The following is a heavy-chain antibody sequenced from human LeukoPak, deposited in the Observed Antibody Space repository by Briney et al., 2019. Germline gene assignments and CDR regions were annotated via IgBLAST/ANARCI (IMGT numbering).Heavy chain of an antibody. D-gene: IGHD3-22*01. J-gene: IGHJ4*02. CDR2: ISSSGSAI. Sequence: GGSLILSCAASGFTFSNYWMSWVRQAPGKGLEWVSYISSSGSAIYYADSVKGQFTISRDNAKNSLYLQMSSLRAEDTAVYYCARVHYYDSSGFDYWGQGTLVTVSS. CDR3: ARVHYYDSSGFDY. CDR1: GFTFSNYW. V-gene: IGHV3-48*04.